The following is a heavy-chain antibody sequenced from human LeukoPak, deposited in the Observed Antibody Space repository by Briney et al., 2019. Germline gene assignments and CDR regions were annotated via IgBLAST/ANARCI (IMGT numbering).Heavy chain of an antibody. CDR1: GFTFGAYW. CDR2: IKDDGSAQ. J-gene: IGHJ4*02. CDR3: ARHIVGEQNFDY. V-gene: IGHV3-7*01. D-gene: IGHD3-16*02. Sequence: GGSLRLSCAASGFTFGAYWMSWFRQAPGKGPEWVASIKDDGSAQFYVDPLEGRFTISRDNAKNTLYLQMDTMRVEDTAVYYCARHIVGEQNFDYWSQGTLVTVSS.